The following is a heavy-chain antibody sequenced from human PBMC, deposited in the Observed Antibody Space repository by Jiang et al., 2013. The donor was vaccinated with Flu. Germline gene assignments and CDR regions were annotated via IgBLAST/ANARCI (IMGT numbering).Heavy chain of an antibody. CDR3: ARDLSTYSSSWGHFDP. D-gene: IGHD6-13*01. J-gene: IGHJ5*02. Sequence: GPGLVKPSETLSLTCTVSGGSISSYYWSWIRQPPGKGLEWIGYIYHSGSTNYNPSLKSRVTISVDTSKNQFSLKLSSVTAADTAVYYCARDLSTYSSSWGHFDPWGQGTLVTVSS. V-gene: IGHV4-59*01. CDR1: GGSISSYY. CDR2: IYHSGST.